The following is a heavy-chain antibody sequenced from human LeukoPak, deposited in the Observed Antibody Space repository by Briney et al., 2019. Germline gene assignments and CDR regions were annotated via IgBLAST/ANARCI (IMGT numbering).Heavy chain of an antibody. V-gene: IGHV3-21*01. D-gene: IGHD2-15*01. J-gene: IGHJ4*02. Sequence: GGSLRLSCAASGFTFDTYAMTWVRQAPGKGLEWVSSISSGGTHIYYAESVRGRSTISRDNTKNFLYLQLSTLRVEDTAVYYCARDRPTGRSRGVVVQWGQGTLVTVSS. CDR2: ISSGGTHI. CDR1: GFTFDTYA. CDR3: ARDRPTGRSRGVVVQ.